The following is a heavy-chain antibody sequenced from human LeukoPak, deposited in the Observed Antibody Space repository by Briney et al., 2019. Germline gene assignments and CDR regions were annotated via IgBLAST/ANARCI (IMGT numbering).Heavy chain of an antibody. Sequence: PSETLSLTCTVSGASISTSTYYWGWVRQPPGKGLEGIGNIYYSGTTYYNPSLKSRVTISEDTSRSRLSLMLSSVTAADTAIYFCARQVSDYYYHYMDVWGEGTTVIVSS. J-gene: IGHJ6*03. CDR3: ARQVSDYYYHYMDV. CDR2: IYYSGTT. CDR1: GASISTSTYY. V-gene: IGHV4-39*01.